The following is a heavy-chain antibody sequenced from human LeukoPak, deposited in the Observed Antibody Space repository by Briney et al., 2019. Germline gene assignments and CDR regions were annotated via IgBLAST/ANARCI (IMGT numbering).Heavy chain of an antibody. J-gene: IGHJ3*02. Sequence: PGGSLRLSCAASGFTFSAYSMNWVRQAPGKGLDWVSYISSRSFTIYYADFVKGRFTISRDNAKNSLYLEMNSLRDEDTAVYYCARSVIAVAGYDAFDIWGQGTVVTVSS. CDR1: GFTFSAYS. D-gene: IGHD6-19*01. CDR3: ARSVIAVAGYDAFDI. V-gene: IGHV3-48*02. CDR2: ISSRSFTI.